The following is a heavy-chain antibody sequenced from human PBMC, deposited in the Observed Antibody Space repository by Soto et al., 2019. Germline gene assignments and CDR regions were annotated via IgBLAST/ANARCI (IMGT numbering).Heavy chain of an antibody. CDR3: ATREDLLYYYGMDV. CDR1: GYSFSNYL. D-gene: IGHD3-10*01. CDR2: IYPGDSDT. J-gene: IGHJ6*02. Sequence: XESLKLSCKGSGYSFSNYLIGLVRQMPGKGLEWMGIIYPGDSDTRYSPSFQGQVTISADKSISTAYLQWSSLKASDTAMYYCATREDLLYYYGMDVWGQGTTVTVSS. V-gene: IGHV5-51*01.